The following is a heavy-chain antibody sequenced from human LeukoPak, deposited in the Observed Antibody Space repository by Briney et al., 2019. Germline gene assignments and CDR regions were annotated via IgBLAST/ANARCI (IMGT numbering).Heavy chain of an antibody. Sequence: GGSLRLSCAVSGITLSNCGMSWVRQGQGQGLELGAGISGSGGATNYADSVKGRFTISRDHPKNTLYLQMNSLRVEDTAIYYCARGGGWDTIFRVVQYMDVWGKGTTVTVSS. J-gene: IGHJ6*03. CDR2: ISGSGGAT. V-gene: IGHV3-23*01. CDR1: GITLSNCG. CDR3: ARGGGWDTIFRVVQYMDV. D-gene: IGHD3-3*01.